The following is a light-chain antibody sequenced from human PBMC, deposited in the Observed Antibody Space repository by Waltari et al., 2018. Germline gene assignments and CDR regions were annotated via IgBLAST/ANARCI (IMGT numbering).Light chain of an antibody. Sequence: SSELTQDPAVSVAMGQTVTITCQGNGLRSYCASWYQQRPGQAPILIMYDKNNRPSGVPDRFSGSNSGNTATLTISRVEAGDEADYFCQVWDANNEPGVFGTGTELTVL. V-gene: IGLV3-19*01. CDR1: GLRSYC. J-gene: IGLJ1*01. CDR3: QVWDANNEPGV. CDR2: DKN.